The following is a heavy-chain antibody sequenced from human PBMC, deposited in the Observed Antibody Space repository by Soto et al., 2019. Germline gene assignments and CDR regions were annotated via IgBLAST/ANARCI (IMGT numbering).Heavy chain of an antibody. V-gene: IGHV3-9*01. D-gene: IGHD6-13*01. CDR2: ISWNSGSI. CDR1: GFTFDDYA. J-gene: IGHJ5*02. CDR3: AKGIAAAGSWFDP. Sequence: EVQLVASGGGLVQPGRSLRLSCAASGFTFDDYAMHWVRQAPGKGLEWVSGISWNSGSIGYADSVKGRFTISRDNAKNSLYLQMNSLRAEDTALYYCAKGIAAAGSWFDPWGQGTLVTVSS.